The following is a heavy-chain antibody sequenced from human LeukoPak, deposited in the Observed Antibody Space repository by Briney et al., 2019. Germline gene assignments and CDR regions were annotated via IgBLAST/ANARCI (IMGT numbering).Heavy chain of an antibody. CDR3: AKIPQVATYTVPNFDF. Sequence: SVKVSCKASGGTFSSYAISWVRQAPGQGLEWMGGIIPIFGTANYAQKFQGRVTITADESTSTAYTELSSLRSEDTAVYYCAKIPQVATYTVPNFDFWGQGTLVTVSS. CDR2: IIPIFGTA. CDR1: GGTFSSYA. J-gene: IGHJ4*02. V-gene: IGHV1-69*13. D-gene: IGHD3-16*01.